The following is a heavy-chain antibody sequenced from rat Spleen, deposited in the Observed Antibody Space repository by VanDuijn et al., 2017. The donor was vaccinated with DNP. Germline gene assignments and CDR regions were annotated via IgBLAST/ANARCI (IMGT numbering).Heavy chain of an antibody. J-gene: IGHJ2*01. CDR1: GFTFSSAW. CDR2: IKPKANNYAT. CDR3: AWPST. D-gene: IGHD1-10*01. V-gene: IGHV6-6*01. Sequence: EVQVLESGGGLVQPGNSLKLSCVTSGFTFSSAWMYWYRPFPEKRLEWVARIKPKANNYATDYTESVKGRFTISRDDSKNSIYLQMNNLKEEDTAIYYCAWPSTWGQGVMVTVSS.